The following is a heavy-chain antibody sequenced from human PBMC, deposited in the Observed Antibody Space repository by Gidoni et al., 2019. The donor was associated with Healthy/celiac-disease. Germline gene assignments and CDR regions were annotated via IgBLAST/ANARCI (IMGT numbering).Heavy chain of an antibody. J-gene: IGHJ3*02. V-gene: IGHV1-45*02. Sequence: QMQLVQSGAEVKKTGSSVKFSCKASGYTFTYRYLHWVRQAPGQALEWMGWITPFNGNTNYAQKFQDRVTITRDRSMSTAYMELSSLRSEDTAMYYCASYGDYPLDAFDIWGQGTMVTVSS. CDR1: GYTFTYRY. CDR2: ITPFNGNT. CDR3: ASYGDYPLDAFDI. D-gene: IGHD4-17*01.